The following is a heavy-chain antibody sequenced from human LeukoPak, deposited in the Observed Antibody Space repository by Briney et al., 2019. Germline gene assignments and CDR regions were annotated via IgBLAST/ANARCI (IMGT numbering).Heavy chain of an antibody. D-gene: IGHD3-10*01. CDR2: IYTDGGT. CDR3: AREQPPGVYFDY. CDR1: GFTFGDYA. J-gene: IGHJ4*02. Sequence: GGSLRLSCTASGFTFGDYAMSWVRQAPGKGVEWVSIIYTDGGTYYADSVKGRFTISRDNSKNTLYLQMNSLRADDTAVYYCAREQPPGVYFDYWGQGTLVTVSS. V-gene: IGHV3-53*01.